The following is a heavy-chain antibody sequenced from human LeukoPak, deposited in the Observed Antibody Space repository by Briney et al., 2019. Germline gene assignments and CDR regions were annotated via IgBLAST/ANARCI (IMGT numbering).Heavy chain of an antibody. CDR1: GFTFSRYG. J-gene: IGHJ4*02. D-gene: IGHD5-12*01. Sequence: PGGSLRLSCAASGFTFSRYGMHWVRQAPGKGLEWVAFIRYDESNTHYADSVMGRFTISRDNSKNTLYLQMNSLRTEDTAVYYCAKDRNSGYDLEYWGQGTLVTVSS. CDR2: IRYDESNT. CDR3: AKDRNSGYDLEY. V-gene: IGHV3-30*02.